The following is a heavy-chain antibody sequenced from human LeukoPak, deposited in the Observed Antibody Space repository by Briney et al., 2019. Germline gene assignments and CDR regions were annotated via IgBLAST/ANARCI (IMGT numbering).Heavy chain of an antibody. Sequence: GGSLRLSCAASGFTFSTYTMSWVRQAPGKGREWGASISSSSIYIYHADSVKGRFTISRDNAKTSLFLQMNSLRAEDTAVYYCARGTRPDSSGYTYYYYGMDVWGQGTTVTVSS. CDR1: GFTFSTYT. CDR3: ARGTRPDSSGYTYYYYGMDV. CDR2: ISSSSIYI. J-gene: IGHJ6*02. D-gene: IGHD3-22*01. V-gene: IGHV3-21*01.